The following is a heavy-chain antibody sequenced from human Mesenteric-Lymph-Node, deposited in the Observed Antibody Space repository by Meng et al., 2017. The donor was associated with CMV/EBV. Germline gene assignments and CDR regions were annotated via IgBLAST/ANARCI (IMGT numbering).Heavy chain of an antibody. CDR1: GFTFSTYW. CDR2: IKQDGSEK. CDR3: ASAYDFWSDY. Sequence: GGSLRLSCAASGFTFSTYWMRWVRQAPGKGLGWVANIKQDGSEKYYVDSVKGRFTISRDNAKNSLYLQMNSLRAEDTAVYYCASAYDFWSDYWGQGTLVTVSS. D-gene: IGHD3-3*01. V-gene: IGHV3-7*01. J-gene: IGHJ4*02.